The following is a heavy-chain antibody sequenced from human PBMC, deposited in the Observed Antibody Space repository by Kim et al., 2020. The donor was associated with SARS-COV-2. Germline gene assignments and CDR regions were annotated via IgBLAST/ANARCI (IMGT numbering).Heavy chain of an antibody. D-gene: IGHD5-12*01. Sequence: SVKGRFTISRDNSKNTLFLQTNSLRPEDTAVYYCARDPIVATIGERYLDYWGQGTLVTVSS. V-gene: IGHV3-30*01. CDR3: ARDPIVATIGERYLDY. J-gene: IGHJ4*02.